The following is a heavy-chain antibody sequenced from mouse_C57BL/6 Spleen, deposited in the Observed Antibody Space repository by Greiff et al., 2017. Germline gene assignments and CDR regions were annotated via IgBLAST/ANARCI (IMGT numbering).Heavy chain of an antibody. Sequence: EVKLVESGEGLVKPGGSLKLSCAASGFTFSSYAMSWVRQTPEKRLEWVAYISSGGDYIYYADTVKGRFTISRDNARNTLYLQMSSLKSEDTAMYYCTRDSDGYYLPYAMDYWGQGTSVTVSS. D-gene: IGHD2-3*01. CDR3: TRDSDGYYLPYAMDY. CDR2: ISSGGDYI. J-gene: IGHJ4*01. CDR1: GFTFSSYA. V-gene: IGHV5-9-1*02.